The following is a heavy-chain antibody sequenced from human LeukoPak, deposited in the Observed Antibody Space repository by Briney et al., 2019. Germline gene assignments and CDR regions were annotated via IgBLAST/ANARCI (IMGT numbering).Heavy chain of an antibody. J-gene: IGHJ6*02. CDR3: ERDPPYYIGSVDYGMDV. D-gene: IGHD3-10*01. CDR1: GFTFSDYY. CDR2: ISSSGSTI. Sequence: PGGSLRLSCAASGFTFSDYYMSWIRQAPGKGLEWVSYISSSGSTIYYADSVKGRFTISRDNAKNSLYLQMNSLRAEATAVYSCERDPPYYIGSVDYGMDVWGQGTTVTVSS. V-gene: IGHV3-11*01.